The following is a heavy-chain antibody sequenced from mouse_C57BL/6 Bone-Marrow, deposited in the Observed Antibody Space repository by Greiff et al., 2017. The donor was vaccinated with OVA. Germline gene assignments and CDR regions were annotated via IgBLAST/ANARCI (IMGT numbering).Heavy chain of an antibody. J-gene: IGHJ1*03. Sequence: QVQLQQSGPELVKPGASVKISCKASGYAFSSSWMNWVKQRPGKGLEWIGRIYPGDGDTNYNGKFKGKATLTADKSSSTAYMQLSSLTSEDSAVYFCASREYFDVWGTGTTVTVSS. CDR3: ASREYFDV. V-gene: IGHV1-82*01. CDR1: GYAFSSSW. D-gene: IGHD3-1*01. CDR2: IYPGDGDT.